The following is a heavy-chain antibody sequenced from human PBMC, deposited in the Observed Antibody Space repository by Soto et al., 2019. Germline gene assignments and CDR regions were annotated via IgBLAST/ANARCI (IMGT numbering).Heavy chain of an antibody. Sequence: QVQLQESGPGLVKPSQTLSLTCTVSGGSISSGGSYWTWIRQHPGKGLEWIGYIYNSGNTYYNPSLQTRPTTXVDTSKNQFSLKLRSVTAADTAVYYCANGDYVFDYCGQGTLVTVSS. V-gene: IGHV4-31*03. D-gene: IGHD4-17*01. CDR3: ANGDYVFDY. J-gene: IGHJ4*02. CDR1: GGSISSGGSY. CDR2: IYNSGNT.